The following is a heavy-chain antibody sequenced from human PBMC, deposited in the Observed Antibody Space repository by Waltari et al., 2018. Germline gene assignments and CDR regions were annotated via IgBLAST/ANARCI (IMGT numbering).Heavy chain of an antibody. J-gene: IGHJ4*02. D-gene: IGHD1-26*01. CDR3: ARDRGYLVHDY. CDR2: INEDGSET. Sequence: EVQVVESGGGSVPPGGSLRLSCSVSVFSFITYWRNWVRQAPGKGLEWVGSINEDGSETYYADSVKGRFTISRDNGKTSLYLQMNSLRSEDTAVYYCARDRGYLVHDYWGQGTLVTVSA. V-gene: IGHV3-7*01. CDR1: VFSFITYW.